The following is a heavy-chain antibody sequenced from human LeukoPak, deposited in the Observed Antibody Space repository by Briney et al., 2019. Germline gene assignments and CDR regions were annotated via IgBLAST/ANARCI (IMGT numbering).Heavy chain of an antibody. Sequence: KPSETLSLTCAVYGGSFSGYYWSWIRQPPGKGLEWIGEINHSGSTNYNPSLKSRVTISVDTSKNQFSLTLTSVTAADTSVYYCARRRGDGDYRPESWGQGTLVTVSS. CDR3: ARRRGDGDYRPES. J-gene: IGHJ5*02. CDR1: GGSFSGYY. V-gene: IGHV4-34*01. D-gene: IGHD4-17*01. CDR2: INHSGST.